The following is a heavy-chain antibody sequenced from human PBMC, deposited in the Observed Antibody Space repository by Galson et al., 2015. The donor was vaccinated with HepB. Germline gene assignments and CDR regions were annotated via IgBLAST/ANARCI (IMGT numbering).Heavy chain of an antibody. Sequence: SLRLSCAASGFTFSSYGMHWVRQAPGKGLEWVAVISYDGSNKYYADSVKGRFTISRDNSKNTLYLQMNSLRPEDTTVYYCAKVGGSGDTTEHYFYYYAMEVWGQGTTVTVSS. CDR1: GFTFSSYG. V-gene: IGHV3-30*18. J-gene: IGHJ6*02. CDR3: AKVGGSGDTTEHYFYYYAMEV. D-gene: IGHD2-15*01. CDR2: ISYDGSNK.